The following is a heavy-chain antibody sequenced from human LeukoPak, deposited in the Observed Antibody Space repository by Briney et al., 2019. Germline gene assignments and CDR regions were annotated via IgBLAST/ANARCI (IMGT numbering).Heavy chain of an antibody. J-gene: IGHJ3*02. V-gene: IGHV1-18*03. D-gene: IGHD3-22*01. CDR2: ISGYNGKT. CDR1: GYPFTSFG. Sequence: ASVRVSCKASGYPFTSFGISWVRQAPGQGLEWMGWISGYNGKTNYAQNLQGRVTMTTDTSTSTAYMELGSLRSDDMAVYYCARVLYYYDSSGYYSSSAFDIWGQGTMVTVSS. CDR3: ARVLYYYDSSGYYSSSAFDI.